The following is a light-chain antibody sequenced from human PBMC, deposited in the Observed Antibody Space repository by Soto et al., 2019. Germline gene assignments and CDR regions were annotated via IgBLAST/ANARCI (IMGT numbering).Light chain of an antibody. CDR1: QSISSW. V-gene: IGKV1-5*03. J-gene: IGKJ1*01. Sequence: DIQMTQSPPTLSASVGDRVTITCRASQSISSWLAWYQQKPGKAPKLLIYKASSLESGVPSRFSGSGSGTEFTLTISSLQPDDFATYYCQQYNSYWTVGQGTKVDIK. CDR2: KAS. CDR3: QQYNSYWT.